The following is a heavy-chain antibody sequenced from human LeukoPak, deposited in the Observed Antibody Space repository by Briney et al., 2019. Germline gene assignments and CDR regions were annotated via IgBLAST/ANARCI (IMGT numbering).Heavy chain of an antibody. CDR1: GFTFGDYA. CDR2: IRSKAYGGTT. CDR3: TRVWLRYFDWFGSGRHPPPDY. J-gene: IGHJ4*02. Sequence: GGSLRLSCAASGFTFGDYAMSWFRQAPGKGLEWVGFIRSKAYGGTTEYAASVKGRFTISRDDSKSIAYLQMNSLKTEDTAVYYCTRVWLRYFDWFGSGRHPPPDYWGQGTLVTVSS. D-gene: IGHD3-9*01. V-gene: IGHV3-49*03.